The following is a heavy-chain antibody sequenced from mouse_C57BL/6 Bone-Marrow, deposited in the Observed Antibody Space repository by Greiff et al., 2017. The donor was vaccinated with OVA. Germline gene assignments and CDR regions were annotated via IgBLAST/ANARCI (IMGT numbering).Heavy chain of an antibody. CDR3: ARWGFCNYCFFAY. J-gene: IGHJ3*01. V-gene: IGHV1-54*01. CDR1: GYAFTNYL. CDR2: INPGSGGT. D-gene: IGHD2-1*01. Sequence: QVQLQQSGAELVRPGTSVKVSCKASGYAFTNYLIEWVKQRPGQGLEWIGVINPGSGGTNYNEKFKGKATLTADKSSSTAYMQLSILTSEDSAVYFCARWGFCNYCFFAYWGQGTLVTVSA.